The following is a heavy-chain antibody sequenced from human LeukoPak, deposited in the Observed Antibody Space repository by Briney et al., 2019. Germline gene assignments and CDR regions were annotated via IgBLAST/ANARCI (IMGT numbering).Heavy chain of an antibody. V-gene: IGHV4-34*01. Sequence: PSETLSLTCAVYGGSFSGYYWSWIRQPPGKGLEWIGEINHSGSTNYNPSLKSRVTISVDTSKNQFSLKLSSVTAADTAVYYCARVVATVYYYYMDVWGKGTTVTVSS. D-gene: IGHD5-12*01. CDR3: ARVVATVYYYYMDV. CDR1: GGSFSGYY. J-gene: IGHJ6*03. CDR2: INHSGST.